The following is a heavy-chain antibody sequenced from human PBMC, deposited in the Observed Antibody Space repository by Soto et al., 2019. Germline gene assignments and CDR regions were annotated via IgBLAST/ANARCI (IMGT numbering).Heavy chain of an antibody. J-gene: IGHJ5*01. CDR3: VKGRLIPAVNIDS. CDR1: GDSISSGGFS. D-gene: IGHD2-2*01. Sequence: SETLSLTCAVSGDSISSGGFSWSWIRRPPGKGLEWIGYIYHSGTAFYNPSLKSRVTISVDGSKNQFSLNVKSVTAADTAVYYCVKGRLIPAVNIDSWDLGLLVTV. V-gene: IGHV4-30-2*01. CDR2: IYHSGTA.